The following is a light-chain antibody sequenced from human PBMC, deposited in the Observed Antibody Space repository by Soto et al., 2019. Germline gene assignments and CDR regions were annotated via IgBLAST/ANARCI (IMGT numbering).Light chain of an antibody. CDR3: LLYFSPDRYT. J-gene: IGKJ2*01. V-gene: IGKV3-20*01. CDR1: LSVTSSH. CDR2: GAS. Sequence: EIVLTQTPGTLSLSPGERATLSCRASLSVTSSHLAWYQQKPGQAPRLLIYGASTRATGIPDRFSGSGSDTDFSLTIRRLDPEDFAMYYCLLYFSPDRYTFGSGTKVQIK.